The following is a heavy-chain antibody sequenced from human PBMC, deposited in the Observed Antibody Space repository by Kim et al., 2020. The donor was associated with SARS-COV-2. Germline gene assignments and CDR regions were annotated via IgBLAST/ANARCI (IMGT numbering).Heavy chain of an antibody. CDR1: GLSVSTNY. D-gene: IGHD4-17*01. V-gene: IGHV3-53*01. J-gene: IGHJ4*02. CDR2: IYSGGST. CDR3: ARGSGDFDY. Sequence: GGSLRLSCAASGLSVSTNYMSWVRQAPGKGLEWVSVIYSGGSTYYADSVKGRFTISRDNSKNTLYLQMNSLRAEDTAVYYCARGSGDFDYWGQGALVTVSS.